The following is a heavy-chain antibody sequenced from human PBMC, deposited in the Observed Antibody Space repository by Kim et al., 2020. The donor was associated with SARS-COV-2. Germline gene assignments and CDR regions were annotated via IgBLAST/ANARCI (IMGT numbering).Heavy chain of an antibody. Sequence: GGSLRLFCAASGFTVSSNYMSWVRRTPAKGLEWVSSIYPGGDSYYTDSVKARFTISADNSKNTLYLQIDALRVEDTALYYCAKNRGWGAPYFYGMDVWG. CDR2: IYPGGDS. J-gene: IGHJ6*02. D-gene: IGHD1-26*01. CDR1: GFTVSSNY. V-gene: IGHV3-66*01. CDR3: AKNRGWGAPYFYGMDV.